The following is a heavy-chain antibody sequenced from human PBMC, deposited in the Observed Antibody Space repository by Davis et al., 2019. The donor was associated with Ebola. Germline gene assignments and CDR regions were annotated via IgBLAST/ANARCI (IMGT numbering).Heavy chain of an antibody. D-gene: IGHD3-16*02. V-gene: IGHV3-30-3*01. J-gene: IGHJ4*02. CDR3: ARDNRGRPLGY. CDR1: GFTFSSYA. Sequence: GESLKISCAASGFTFSSYAMHWVRQAPGKGLEWVAVISYDGSNKYYADSVKGRFTISRDNSKNTLYLQMNSLRAEDTAVYYCARDNRGRPLGYWGQGTLVIVSS. CDR2: ISYDGSNK.